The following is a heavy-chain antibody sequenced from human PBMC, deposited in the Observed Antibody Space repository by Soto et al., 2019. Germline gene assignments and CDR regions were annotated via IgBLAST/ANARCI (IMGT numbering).Heavy chain of an antibody. CDR3: ARRTIRNTYIFDY. V-gene: IGHV4-39*01. Sequence: SETLSLTCTVSSGSINGRTYYWGWIRQPPGKGLEWIASISYSGSTYYNPSLKSRVTISADTSNNQFSLKVRSVTAADTAVYYCARRTIRNTYIFDYWGQGSLVTVPQ. CDR2: ISYSGST. J-gene: IGHJ4*02. D-gene: IGHD1-1*01. CDR1: SGSINGRTYY.